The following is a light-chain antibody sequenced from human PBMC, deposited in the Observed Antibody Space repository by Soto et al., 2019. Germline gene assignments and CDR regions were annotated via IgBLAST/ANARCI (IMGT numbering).Light chain of an antibody. CDR1: QSVSSN. CDR3: QQYNNCPPWT. Sequence: EIVMTQSPATLSVSPGERATLSCRASQSVSSNLAVYQRKPGQAPMLLIYGASTRATGIPARFSGSGSGTEFTLTISSLQSEDFAVYFCQQYNNCPPWTFGQGTKVEIK. V-gene: IGKV3-15*01. CDR2: GAS. J-gene: IGKJ1*01.